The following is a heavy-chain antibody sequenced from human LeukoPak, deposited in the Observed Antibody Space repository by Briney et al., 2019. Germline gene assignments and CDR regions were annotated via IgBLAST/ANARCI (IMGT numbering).Heavy chain of an antibody. CDR3: ARGYYDSSGYYYDNWFDP. D-gene: IGHD3-22*01. CDR2: IYSAGST. Sequence: PSETLSLTCSVSGGSISGSRYYWGWIRQPPGKGLEWIGSIYSAGSTYYNPSLKSRVTISVDTSKNQFSLKLSSVTAADTAVYYCARGYYDSSGYYYDNWFDPWGQGTLVTVSS. CDR1: GGSISGSRYY. J-gene: IGHJ5*02. V-gene: IGHV4-39*07.